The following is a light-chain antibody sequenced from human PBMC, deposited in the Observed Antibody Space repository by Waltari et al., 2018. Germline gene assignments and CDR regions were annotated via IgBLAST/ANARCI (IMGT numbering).Light chain of an antibody. CDR2: QDI. J-gene: IGLJ3*02. V-gene: IGLV3-1*01. CDR1: KLGDKY. Sequence: SYELTQPPSVSVSPGQTASITCSGDKLGDKYTCWYQQKPGQSPVLVIFQDIKRPSGIPERFSGYNSGNTATLTISGTQPMDEADYYCQAWDSSTVVFGGGTKLTVL. CDR3: QAWDSSTVV.